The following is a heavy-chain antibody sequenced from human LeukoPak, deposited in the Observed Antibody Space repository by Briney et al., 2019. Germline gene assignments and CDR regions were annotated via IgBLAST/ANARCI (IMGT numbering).Heavy chain of an antibody. CDR1: GYTFTGYY. D-gene: IGHD3-22*01. CDR2: ISAYNGNT. CDR3: ASEYYYDSSGYPPYFDY. Sequence: ASVKVSCKASGYTFTGYYMHWVRQAPGQGLEWMGWISAYNGNTNYAQKLQGRVTMTTDTSTSTAYMELRSLRSDDTAVYYCASEYYYDSSGYPPYFDYWGQGTLVTVSS. V-gene: IGHV1-18*04. J-gene: IGHJ4*02.